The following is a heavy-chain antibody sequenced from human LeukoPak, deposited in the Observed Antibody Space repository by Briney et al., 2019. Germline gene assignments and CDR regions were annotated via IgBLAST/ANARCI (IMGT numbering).Heavy chain of an antibody. CDR1: GFSFSSFA. CDR3: ASVWFGELAFDY. V-gene: IGHV3-23*01. J-gene: IGHJ4*01. D-gene: IGHD3-10*01. Sequence: GSLRLSWVVSGFSFSSFAMTWVRQAPGKGLEWVSLISASGGNIFYADSVKGRFTISRDNSKNTLFLQMNSLRAEDTAVYYCASVWFGELAFDYWGHGALLTVSS. CDR2: ISASGGNI.